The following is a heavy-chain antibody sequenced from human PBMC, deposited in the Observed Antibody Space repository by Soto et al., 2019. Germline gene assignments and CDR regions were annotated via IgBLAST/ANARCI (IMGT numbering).Heavy chain of an antibody. Sequence: PSETLSLTCTVSGGSISSYYWSWIRQPPGKGLEWIGYIYYSGSTNYNPSLKSRVTISVDTSKNQFSLKLSSVTAADTAVYYCARRYGDCFAYWGQGSLVTVSS. CDR1: GGSISSYY. D-gene: IGHD4-17*01. CDR2: IYYSGST. J-gene: IGHJ4*02. V-gene: IGHV4-59*08. CDR3: ARRYGDCFAY.